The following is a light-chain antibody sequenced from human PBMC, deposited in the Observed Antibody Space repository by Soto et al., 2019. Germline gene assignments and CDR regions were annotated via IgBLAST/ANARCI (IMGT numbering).Light chain of an antibody. CDR1: QSISSW. CDR2: KAS. Sequence: DLQMTQSPSTLSASVGDRVTITCRASQSISSWLAWYQQKPGKAPKLLIYKASSLESGVPSRFSGSGSATEFTLTISSLQPDDFATYCCQQYNSYWTFGQGTKVEIK. J-gene: IGKJ1*01. V-gene: IGKV1-5*03. CDR3: QQYNSYWT.